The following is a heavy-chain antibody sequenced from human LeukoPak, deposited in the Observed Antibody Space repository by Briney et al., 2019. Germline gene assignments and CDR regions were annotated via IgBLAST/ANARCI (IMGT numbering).Heavy chain of an antibody. CDR3: ARGVRQLVRGPVVY. D-gene: IGHD6-6*01. CDR2: IRSGGTT. J-gene: IGHJ4*02. Sequence: PGGSLRLSCAASGFTVSSNYMSWVRQAPGKGLEWVSVIRSGGTTHYADSVKGRFTTSRDNSKNTLYLQMNSLRAEDTAVYYCARGVRQLVRGPVVYWGQGTLVTVSS. CDR1: GFTVSSNY. V-gene: IGHV3-53*01.